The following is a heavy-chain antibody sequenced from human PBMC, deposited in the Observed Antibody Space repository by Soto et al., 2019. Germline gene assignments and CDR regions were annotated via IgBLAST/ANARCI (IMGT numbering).Heavy chain of an antibody. J-gene: IGHJ5*02. D-gene: IGHD3-3*01. Sequence: ASVKVSCKASGYTFTSYDINWVRQATGQGLEWMGWMNPNSGNTGYAQKFQGRVTMTRNTSISTAYMELSSLRSEDTAVYYCARRSESYYDFWSGPIGWFDPWGQGIQVTV. CDR1: GYTFTSYD. V-gene: IGHV1-8*01. CDR3: ARRSESYYDFWSGPIGWFDP. CDR2: MNPNSGNT.